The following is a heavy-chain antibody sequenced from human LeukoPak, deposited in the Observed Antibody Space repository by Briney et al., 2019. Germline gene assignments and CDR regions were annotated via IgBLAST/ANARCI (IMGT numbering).Heavy chain of an antibody. J-gene: IGHJ4*02. CDR3: ARADSGSYFFYGRLPGY. CDR2: INPSGGST. Sequence: ASVTVSCKASGYTFTIYYMHWVRQAPGQGLEWMGIINPSGGSTSYAQKFQGRVTMTRDTSTSTVYMELSSLRSEDTAVYYCARADSGSYFFYGRLPGYWGQGTLVTVSS. V-gene: IGHV1-46*01. CDR1: GYTFTIYY. D-gene: IGHD1-26*01.